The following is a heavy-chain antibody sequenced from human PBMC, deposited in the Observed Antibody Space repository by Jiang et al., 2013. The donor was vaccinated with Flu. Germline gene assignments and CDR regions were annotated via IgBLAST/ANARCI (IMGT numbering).Heavy chain of an antibody. CDR1: GFTFSDYW. D-gene: IGHD4-17*01. CDR2: ISHDGTKA. CDR3: ASPVLYGARMGRDY. Sequence: LVQPGGSLSLSCEVSGFTFSDYWMHWVRQAPGKGLEWVSRISHDGTKATYADSVKGRFTISRDNAKNKLYLQMSSLRDEDTAVYYCASPVLYGARMGRDYWGQGALVTVSS. J-gene: IGHJ4*02. V-gene: IGHV3-74*01.